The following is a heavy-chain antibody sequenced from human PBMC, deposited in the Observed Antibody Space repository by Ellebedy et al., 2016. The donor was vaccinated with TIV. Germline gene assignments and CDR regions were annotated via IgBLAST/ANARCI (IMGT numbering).Heavy chain of an antibody. Sequence: MPSETLSLTCTVSGGSISSSSYYWGWIRQPPGKGLEWIGSIYYSGTTYYNPSLKSRVTISVDTSKNQFSLKLSPVTAADTAVYYCARHHTVERGAIDYWGQGTLVTVSS. CDR2: IYYSGTT. D-gene: IGHD1-1*01. J-gene: IGHJ4*02. V-gene: IGHV4-39*01. CDR1: GGSISSSSYY. CDR3: ARHHTVERGAIDY.